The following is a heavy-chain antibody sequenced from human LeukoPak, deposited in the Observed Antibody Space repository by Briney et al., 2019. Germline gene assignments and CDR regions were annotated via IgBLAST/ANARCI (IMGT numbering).Heavy chain of an antibody. Sequence: GGSLRLSCTRSGFTFGDYAMSWFRQTPGKGLQWVRFIKSKTDGETTDYAAPVKGRFTISRDDSKNTLYLQMNSLKTEDTAVYYCTVIRGYINSWPLDYWGQGALVTVSS. CDR2: IKSKTDGETT. D-gene: IGHD6-13*01. CDR3: TVIRGYINSWPLDY. V-gene: IGHV3-49*03. J-gene: IGHJ4*02. CDR1: GFTFGDYA.